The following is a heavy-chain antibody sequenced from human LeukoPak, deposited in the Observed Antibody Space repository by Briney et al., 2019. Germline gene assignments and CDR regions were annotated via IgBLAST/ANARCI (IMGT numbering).Heavy chain of an antibody. CDR1: VFTFSSYA. V-gene: IGHV3-30*04. Sequence: GGSLRLSCAASVFTFSSYAMHWVRQAPGKGLEWVTVISYDGSDKFYADSVKGRFTISRDNSKDTLYLQMDSLRVEDTAVYYCATSRRQGFDPWGLGTLVTVSS. CDR2: ISYDGSDK. J-gene: IGHJ5*02. CDR3: ATSRRQGFDP.